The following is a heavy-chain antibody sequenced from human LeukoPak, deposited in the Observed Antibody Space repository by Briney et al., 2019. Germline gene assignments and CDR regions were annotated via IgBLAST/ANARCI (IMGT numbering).Heavy chain of an antibody. Sequence: SETLSLTCTVSGGSISSSSYYWGWIRQPPGKGLEWIGSIYYSGSTYYNPSLKSRVTISVDTSKNQFSLKLSSVTAADTAVYYCARAAWGQNWFDPWGQGTLVTVSS. J-gene: IGHJ5*02. CDR3: ARAAWGQNWFDP. CDR2: IYYSGST. V-gene: IGHV4-39*01. D-gene: IGHD3-16*01. CDR1: GGSISSSSYY.